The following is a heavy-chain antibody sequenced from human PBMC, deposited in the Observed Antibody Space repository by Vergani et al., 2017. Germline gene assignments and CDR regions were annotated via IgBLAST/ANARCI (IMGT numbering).Heavy chain of an antibody. CDR2: INAGNGNT. V-gene: IGHV1-3*01. CDR3: ARDRCSGGSCYPNWFDP. D-gene: IGHD2-15*01. Sequence: QVQLVQSGAEVKKPGASVKVSCKASGYTFTSYAMHWVRQAPGQRLEWMGWINAGNGNTTYSQKFHGRVTITRDKSASTAYMGLGSLRTEDTAVYDCARDRCSGGSCYPNWFDPGGQGTLVTVSA. CDR1: GYTFTSYA. J-gene: IGHJ5*02.